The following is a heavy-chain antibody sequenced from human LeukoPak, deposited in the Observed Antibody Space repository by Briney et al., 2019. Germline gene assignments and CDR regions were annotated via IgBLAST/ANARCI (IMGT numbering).Heavy chain of an antibody. Sequence: SETLSLTCTVSGSSISSYYWSWIRQPAGKGLEWIGHIYTSGSTKYNPSLKSRVTISLDKSENQFSLKLSSVTAADTAVYYCAGDGYRTSWYYYWGQGTLVTVSS. J-gene: IGHJ4*02. CDR2: IYTSGST. CDR3: AGDGYRTSWYYY. D-gene: IGHD6-13*01. V-gene: IGHV4-4*07. CDR1: GSSISSYY.